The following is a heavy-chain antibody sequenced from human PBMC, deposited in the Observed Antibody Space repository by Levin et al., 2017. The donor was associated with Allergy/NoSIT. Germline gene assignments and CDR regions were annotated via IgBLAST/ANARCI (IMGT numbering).Heavy chain of an antibody. CDR3: ARFVDDRDDYYLDY. J-gene: IGHJ4*02. CDR1: GFTFSSYW. CDR2: IRRDGSEK. Sequence: GESLKISCAASGFTFSSYWMSWVRQAPGKGLEWVANIRRDGSEKYYVDSVKGRFIISRDNAKNSLYLQMDSLSDEDTAVYYCARFVDDRDDYYLDYWGQGTLVTVSS. D-gene: IGHD3-3*01. V-gene: IGHV3-7*01.